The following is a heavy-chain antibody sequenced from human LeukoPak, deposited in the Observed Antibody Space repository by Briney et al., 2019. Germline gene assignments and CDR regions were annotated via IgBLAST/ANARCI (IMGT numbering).Heavy chain of an antibody. J-gene: IGHJ4*02. Sequence: PGRSLRLSCAASGFTFDDYAMHWVRQAPGKGLEWVSGISWNSGSIGYADSVKGRFPISRDNAKNSLYLQMNSLRAEDTALYYCAKDLKYSYGIPDYWGQGTLVTVSS. CDR3: AKDLKYSYGIPDY. CDR1: GFTFDDYA. CDR2: ISWNSGSI. V-gene: IGHV3-9*01. D-gene: IGHD5-18*01.